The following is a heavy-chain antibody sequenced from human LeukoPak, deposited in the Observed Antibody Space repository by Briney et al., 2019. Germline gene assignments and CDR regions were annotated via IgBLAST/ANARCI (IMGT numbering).Heavy chain of an antibody. J-gene: IGHJ4*02. CDR1: GGSISSSSYY. D-gene: IGHD5-24*01. CDR2: IYYSGST. V-gene: IGHV4-39*07. Sequence: SETLSLTCTVSGGSISSSSYYWGWIRQPPGKGLEWIGSIYYSGSTYYNPSLKSRVTISVDTSKNQFSLKLSSVTAADTAVYYCARANRDGYSWWSLGGYSDYYFDYWGQGTLVTVSS. CDR3: ARANRDGYSWWSLGGYSDYYFDY.